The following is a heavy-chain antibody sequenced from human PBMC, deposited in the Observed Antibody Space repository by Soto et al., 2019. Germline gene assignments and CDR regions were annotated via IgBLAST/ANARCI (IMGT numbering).Heavy chain of an antibody. CDR3: ARGGKVPYYYGMDV. D-gene: IGHD6-13*01. Sequence: EVQLEESGGGLVQPGGSLRLSCAASGFTLSSFALNWVRQAPGKGLEWVSYIGATSSSGSNFYYAASVKGRFTISRDSAKNALFRQMNSLRDEDTAIYYCARGGKVPYYYGMDVWGRGTTVTVSS. J-gene: IGHJ6*02. CDR1: GFTLSSFA. CDR2: IGATSSSGSNF. V-gene: IGHV3-48*03.